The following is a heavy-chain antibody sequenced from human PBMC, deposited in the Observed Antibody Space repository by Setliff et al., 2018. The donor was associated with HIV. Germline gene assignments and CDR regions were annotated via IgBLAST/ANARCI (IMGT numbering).Heavy chain of an antibody. Sequence: PGESLKISCKGSGYSFTNYWIGWVRQMPGKGLEWMGRIDPSDSYTNYSPSFQGHVTISADKSISTAYLQWSTLKASDTAIYYCARHRHTAAGTLDAFDIWGQGTVVTVSS. CDR1: GYSFTNYW. D-gene: IGHD6-13*01. V-gene: IGHV5-10-1*01. CDR2: IDPSDSYT. CDR3: ARHRHTAAGTLDAFDI. J-gene: IGHJ3*02.